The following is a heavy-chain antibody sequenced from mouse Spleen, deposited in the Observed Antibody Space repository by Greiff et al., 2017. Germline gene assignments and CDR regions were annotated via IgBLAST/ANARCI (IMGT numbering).Heavy chain of an antibody. J-gene: IGHJ4*01. D-gene: IGHD2-1*01. Sequence: QVQLKESGPGLVQPSQSLSITCTVSGFSLTSYGVHWVRQSPGKGLEWLGVIWSGGSTDYNAAFISRLSISKDNSKSQVFFKMNSLQADDTAIYYCARNLDGNIYYYAMDYWGQGTSVTVSS. CDR2: IWSGGST. V-gene: IGHV2-2*01. CDR1: GFSLTSYG. CDR3: ARNLDGNIYYYAMDY.